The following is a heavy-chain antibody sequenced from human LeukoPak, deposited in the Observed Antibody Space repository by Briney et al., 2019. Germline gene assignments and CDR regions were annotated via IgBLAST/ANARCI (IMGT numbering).Heavy chain of an antibody. J-gene: IGHJ3*02. V-gene: IGHV1-2*02. CDR1: GYTFTGYY. D-gene: IGHD3-10*01. CDR2: INPNSGGT. Sequence: ASVKVSCKASGYTFTGYYMHWVRQAPGQGLEWMGWINPNSGGTNYAQKFQGRVTMTTDTSTSTAYMELRSLRSDDTAVYYCARALWGVAFDIWGQGTMVTVSS. CDR3: ARALWGVAFDI.